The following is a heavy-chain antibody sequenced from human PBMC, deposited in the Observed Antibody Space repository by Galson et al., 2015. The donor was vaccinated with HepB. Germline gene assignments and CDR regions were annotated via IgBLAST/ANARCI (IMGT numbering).Heavy chain of an antibody. V-gene: IGHV3-30*18. CDR3: AKDPYLYSAPAGTMAGFDY. CDR1: GFTFSNYG. CDR2: ISYDGSNK. D-gene: IGHD6-19*01. Sequence: SLRLSCAASGFTFSNYGMHWVRQAPGKGLEWVAVISYDGSNKYYADSVKGRFTISRDNSKNTLYLQMNSLRAEDTALSYCAKDPYLYSAPAGTMAGFDYWGQGTLVTVSS. J-gene: IGHJ4*02.